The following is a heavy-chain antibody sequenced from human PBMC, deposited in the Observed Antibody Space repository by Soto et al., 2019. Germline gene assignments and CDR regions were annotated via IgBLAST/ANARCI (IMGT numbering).Heavy chain of an antibody. D-gene: IGHD6-6*01. CDR1: GGSISSYY. Sequence: QVQLQESGPGLVKPSETLSLTCTVSGGSISSYYWSWIRQPPGKGLEWIGYIYYSGSTNYNPSLKRRVTISVDTSKNQSSLKLSSVTAADTAVYYCARLGQLVFASAFDIWGQGTMVTVSS. V-gene: IGHV4-59*08. CDR2: IYYSGST. J-gene: IGHJ3*02. CDR3: ARLGQLVFASAFDI.